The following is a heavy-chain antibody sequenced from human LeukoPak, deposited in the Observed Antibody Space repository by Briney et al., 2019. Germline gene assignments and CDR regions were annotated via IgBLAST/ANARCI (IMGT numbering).Heavy chain of an antibody. Sequence: GGSLRLSCAASGFTFSTYWMHWVRQAPGKGLEWVSSISSSSSYIYYADSVKGRFTISRDNAKNSLYLQMNSLRAEDTAVYYCARDRGYCSSTSCYHITFDIWGQGTMVTVSS. CDR1: GFTFSTYW. D-gene: IGHD2-2*01. CDR3: ARDRGYCSSTSCYHITFDI. CDR2: ISSSSSYI. V-gene: IGHV3-21*01. J-gene: IGHJ3*02.